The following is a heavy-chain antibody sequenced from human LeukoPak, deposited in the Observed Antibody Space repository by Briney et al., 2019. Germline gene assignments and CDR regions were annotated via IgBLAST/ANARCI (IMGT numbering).Heavy chain of an antibody. CDR1: GYTFTSYG. CDR3: ARDLGMVRGVIITPTFDY. D-gene: IGHD3-10*01. J-gene: IGHJ4*02. Sequence: ASVKVSCKASGYTFTSYGISWVRQAPGQGLEWMGWISAYNGNTNYAQKLQGGVTMTTDTSTSTAYMELRSLRSDDTAVYYCARDLGMVRGVIITPTFDYWGQGTLVTVSS. CDR2: ISAYNGNT. V-gene: IGHV1-18*01.